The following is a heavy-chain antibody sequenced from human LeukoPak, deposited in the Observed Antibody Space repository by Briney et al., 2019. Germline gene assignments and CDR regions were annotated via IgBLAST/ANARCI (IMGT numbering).Heavy chain of an antibody. CDR1: GGSFSGYY. J-gene: IGHJ6*03. Sequence: SETLSLTCAVYGGSFSGYYWSWIRQPPGKGLEWIGEINHSGSTNYNPSLKSRVTMSVDTSKNQFSLKLSSVTAADTAVYYCARPSGDFWSGYHYYMDVWGKGTTVTVSS. D-gene: IGHD3-3*01. V-gene: IGHV4-34*01. CDR2: INHSGST. CDR3: ARPSGDFWSGYHYYMDV.